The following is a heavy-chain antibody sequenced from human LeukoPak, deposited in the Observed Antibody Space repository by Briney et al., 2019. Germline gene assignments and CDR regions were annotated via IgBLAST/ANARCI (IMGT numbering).Heavy chain of an antibody. V-gene: IGHV3-11*01. CDR2: IKSGGTTT. D-gene: IGHD1-26*01. Sequence: GGSLRLSCEASGFSFSDYYMSWIRQVPGKGLEWISYIKSGGTTTHYSDSVKGRFTISRDDAKNSLFLQMNSLRAEDTAVYYCATAHYRPYWGQGTLVTVSS. CDR1: GFSFSDYY. CDR3: ATAHYRPY. J-gene: IGHJ4*02.